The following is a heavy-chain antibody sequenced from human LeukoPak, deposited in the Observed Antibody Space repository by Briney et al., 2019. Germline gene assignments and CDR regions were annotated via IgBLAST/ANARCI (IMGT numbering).Heavy chain of an antibody. CDR3: ARVIGQLGPLPDY. D-gene: IGHD6-6*01. V-gene: IGHV3-23*01. CDR2: ISGSGGST. Sequence: GGSLRLSCAASGFTFSSYAMSWVRQAPGKGLEWVSAISGSGGSTYYADSVKGRFTISRDNAKNSLYLQMNSLRAEDTAVYYCARVIGQLGPLPDYWGQGTLVTVSS. J-gene: IGHJ4*02. CDR1: GFTFSSYA.